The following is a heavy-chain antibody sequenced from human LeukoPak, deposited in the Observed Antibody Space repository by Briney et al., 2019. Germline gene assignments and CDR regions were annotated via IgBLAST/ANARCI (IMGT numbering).Heavy chain of an antibody. J-gene: IGHJ4*02. V-gene: IGHV3-23*01. D-gene: IGHD4-23*01. CDR1: GFSFSSYC. Sequence: GRSLTLSCPASGFSFSSYCMSWVRQAPGNGLEWVAAIGGSGGSTYHADSVNGRFTIPKDNSKNTLYLQMNRLRAEDTAVYYCAKSGYGGNSRYFDYWGQGTLVTVSS. CDR2: IGGSGGST. CDR3: AKSGYGGNSRYFDY.